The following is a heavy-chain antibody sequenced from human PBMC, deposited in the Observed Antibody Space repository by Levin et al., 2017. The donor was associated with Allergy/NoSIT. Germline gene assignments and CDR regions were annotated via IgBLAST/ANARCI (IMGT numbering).Heavy chain of an antibody. CDR2: IKQDGNEK. CDR3: ARVRRDFIGYSRSSTYYFDY. D-gene: IGHD3-22*01. CDR1: GFPFSSYW. Sequence: GGSLRLSCAASGFPFSSYWMTWVRQAPGKGLEWVANIKQDGNEKYYVDSVRGRFTISRDNAKNSVYLQLSSLTAEDTAVYYCARVRRDFIGYSRSSTYYFDYWGQGTLVTVSS. V-gene: IGHV3-7*01. J-gene: IGHJ4*02.